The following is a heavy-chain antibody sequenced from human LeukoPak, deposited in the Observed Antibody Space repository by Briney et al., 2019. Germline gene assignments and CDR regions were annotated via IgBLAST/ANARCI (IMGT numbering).Heavy chain of an antibody. D-gene: IGHD2-15*01. V-gene: IGHV1-2*02. CDR3: ARVGYCSGGSCYLIDY. CDR1: GYTFTGYY. Sequence: ASVKVSCKASGYTFTGYYMHWVRQAPGQGLEWMGWINPNSGGTNYAQKFQGRVTMTRDMSISTAYMELSRLRSDDTAVYYCARVGYCSGGSCYLIDYWGQGTLVTVSS. J-gene: IGHJ4*02. CDR2: INPNSGGT.